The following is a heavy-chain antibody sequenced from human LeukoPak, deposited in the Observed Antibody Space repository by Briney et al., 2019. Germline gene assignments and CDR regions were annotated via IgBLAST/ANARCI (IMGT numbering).Heavy chain of an antibody. CDR3: ARNRGGPSLMATIIWGFDY. D-gene: IGHD5-12*01. V-gene: IGHV4-38-2*02. Sequence: SETLSLTCTISGYSISSGYYWGWIRRPPPKGREWIGRSYHSGGTYYNPSPNSRVAISVDTSKNQFSLKLSSVTAADTAVYYCARNRGGPSLMATIIWGFDYWGQGTLVTVSS. CDR2: SYHSGGT. J-gene: IGHJ4*02. CDR1: GYSISSGYY.